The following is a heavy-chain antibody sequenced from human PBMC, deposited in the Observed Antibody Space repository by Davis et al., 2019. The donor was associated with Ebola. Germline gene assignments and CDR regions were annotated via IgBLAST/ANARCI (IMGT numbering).Heavy chain of an antibody. J-gene: IGHJ4*02. CDR3: ARALHDEVLDY. CDR1: GFTFSNHA. V-gene: IGHV3-30*04. Sequence: GESLKISCVASGFTFSNHAMHWVRQAPGKGLEWVAVTSHNERERFYGESVQGRFTISRDHSENVLYLQMDSLRPDDTAIYFCARALHDEVLDYWGQGTPVTVSS. D-gene: IGHD1-1*01. CDR2: TSHNERER.